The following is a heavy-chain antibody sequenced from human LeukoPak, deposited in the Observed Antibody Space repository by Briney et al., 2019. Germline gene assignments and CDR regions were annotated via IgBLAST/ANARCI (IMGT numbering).Heavy chain of an antibody. J-gene: IGHJ4*02. CDR1: GASISHYY. CDR2: INHSGST. V-gene: IGHV4-34*01. CDR3: ARGYSSSWYYE. D-gene: IGHD6-13*01. Sequence: KPSETLSLTCTVSGASISHYYWSWIRQPPGKGLEWIGEINHSGSTNYNPSLKSRVTISVDTSKNQFSLKLSSVTAADTAVYYCARGYSSSWYYEWGQGTLVTVSS.